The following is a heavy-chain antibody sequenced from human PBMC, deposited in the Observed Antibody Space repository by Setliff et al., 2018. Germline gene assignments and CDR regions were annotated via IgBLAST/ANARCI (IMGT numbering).Heavy chain of an antibody. Sequence: SETLSLTCTVSGGSISHHYWSWIRQPPGKGLEWVGYMYNSGNTNYNPSLRRRVAISVDKSKNQFSLKLSSVTAADTAVYYCARKGYYPYWGQGTLVTVSS. V-gene: IGHV4-59*08. D-gene: IGHD3-10*01. CDR3: ARKGYYPY. CDR1: GGSISHHY. CDR2: MYNSGNT. J-gene: IGHJ4*02.